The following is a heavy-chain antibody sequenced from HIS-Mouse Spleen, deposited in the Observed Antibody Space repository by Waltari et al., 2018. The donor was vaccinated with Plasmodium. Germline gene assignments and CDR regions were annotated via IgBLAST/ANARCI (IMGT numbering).Heavy chain of an antibody. CDR3: ARVGIAAAGWYFDL. CDR1: GGPFGSYA. Sequence: QVQLVQSGAEVKKPGSSVKVSCKAVGGPFGSYAISWVRQDPGQGLEWMGRIIPILGIANYAQKFQGRVTITADKSTSTAYMELSSLRSEDTAVYYCARVGIAAAGWYFDLWGRGTLVTVSS. CDR2: IIPILGIA. J-gene: IGHJ2*01. D-gene: IGHD6-13*01. V-gene: IGHV1-69*04.